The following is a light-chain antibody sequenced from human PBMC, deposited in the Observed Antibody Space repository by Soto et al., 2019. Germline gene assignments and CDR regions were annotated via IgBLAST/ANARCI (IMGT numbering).Light chain of an antibody. J-gene: IGLJ1*01. CDR3: TLYTSENTYV. V-gene: IGLV2-18*01. CDR1: STDFVSYNR. Sequence: SVLTQPPSVSGSPGQSVTISCTGTSTDFVSYNRVSWYQQPPGTAPKLIIYEASNRPSGVPDCFSGSKSGNTASLTISGLQAADEADYYCTLYTSENTYVFGTGTKVTVL. CDR2: EAS.